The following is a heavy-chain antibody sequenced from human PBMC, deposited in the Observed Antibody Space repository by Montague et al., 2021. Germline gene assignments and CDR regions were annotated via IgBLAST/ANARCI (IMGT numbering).Heavy chain of an antibody. J-gene: IGHJ5*02. Sequence: SETLSLTCTVSSGSIFHAHWSWVRQPPGKGLEWLGSMFYGGATSNNPSLKSRVTMSIDTSTNQFSLKLSFVTAADTAVYYCAKQDYFVSGTSYKGFDPWGQGSLVTVSP. D-gene: IGHD3-10*01. CDR2: MFYGGAT. CDR1: SGSIFHAH. CDR3: AKQDYFVSGTSYKGFDP. V-gene: IGHV4-59*08.